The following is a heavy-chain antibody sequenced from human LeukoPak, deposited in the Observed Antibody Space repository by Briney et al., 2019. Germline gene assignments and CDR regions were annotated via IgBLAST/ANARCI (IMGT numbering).Heavy chain of an antibody. J-gene: IGHJ6*03. CDR1: GDSISSNNYY. D-gene: IGHD3-3*01. V-gene: IGHV4-39*07. CDR3: VRGPREYYAGVYMDV. Sequence: NPSETLSLTCTVSGDSISSNNYYWGWIRQPPGKGLEWIGTIYHSGSTYYSPSLKSRVTISVDTSKNQFSLKLSSVTAADTAVYYSVRGPREYYAGVYMDVWGKGTSVTVSS. CDR2: IYHSGST.